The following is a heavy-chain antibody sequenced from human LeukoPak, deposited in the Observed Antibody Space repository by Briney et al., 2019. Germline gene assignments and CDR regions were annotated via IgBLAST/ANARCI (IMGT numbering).Heavy chain of an antibody. V-gene: IGHV3-23*01. D-gene: IGHD4-23*01. CDR3: ARSRGPGNHYFDY. CDR2: SSDTT. Sequence: GGSLRLSCAASGFTFSSYAMSWLRQAPRKGLEWVSTSSDTTYYTDSVKGRFTISRDTSKNTLYLQMNSLGAADTAVYYCARSRGPGNHYFDYWGQGALVTVSS. J-gene: IGHJ4*02. CDR1: GFTFSSYA.